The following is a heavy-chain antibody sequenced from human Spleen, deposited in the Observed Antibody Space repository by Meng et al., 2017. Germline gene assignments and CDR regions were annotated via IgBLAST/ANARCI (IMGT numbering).Heavy chain of an antibody. J-gene: IGHJ4*02. CDR3: GGSSGYPIDY. D-gene: IGHD3-22*01. V-gene: IGHV4-34*01. Sequence: QVQLQRWGAGLLKPSETLSLPCAVYGGSFSGYYRSWIRQPPGKGLEWIGEINHSGSTNYNPSLKSRVTISVDTSKNQFSLKLSSVTAADTAVYYCGGSSGYPIDYWGQGTLVTVSS. CDR1: GGSFSGYY. CDR2: INHSGST.